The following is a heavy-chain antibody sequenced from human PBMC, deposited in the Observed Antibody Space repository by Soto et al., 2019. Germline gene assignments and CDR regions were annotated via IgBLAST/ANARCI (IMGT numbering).Heavy chain of an antibody. CDR3: AAEGIAVAGTMY. CDR1: GFTFTSSA. J-gene: IGHJ4*02. V-gene: IGHV1-58*01. D-gene: IGHD6-19*01. CDR2: IVVGSGNT. Sequence: SVKVSCKASGFTFTSSAVQWVRQARGQRLEWIGWIVVGSGNTNYAQKFQERVTITRDMSTSTAYMELSSLRSEDTAVYYCAAEGIAVAGTMYWGQGTLVTVSS.